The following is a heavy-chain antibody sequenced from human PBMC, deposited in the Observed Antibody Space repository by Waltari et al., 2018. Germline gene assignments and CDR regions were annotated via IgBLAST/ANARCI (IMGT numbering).Heavy chain of an antibody. D-gene: IGHD6-19*01. Sequence: STYAMHWVRQAPGKGLEWVATQSDDGSRIYYADSVKGRFTVSRDNSRNTVYLQMNSLRREDTAVYYCARDWSRSGWPTGTLHSWGQGTLVTVSS. CDR3: ARDWSRSGWPTGTLHS. CDR1: STYA. J-gene: IGHJ4*02. CDR2: QSDDGSRI. V-gene: IGHV3-30*01.